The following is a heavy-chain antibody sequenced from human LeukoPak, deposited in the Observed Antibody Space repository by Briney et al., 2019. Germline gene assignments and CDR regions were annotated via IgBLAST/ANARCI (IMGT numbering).Heavy chain of an antibody. D-gene: IGHD4-17*01. CDR1: GFTFSNYA. CDR2: INHSGIT. CDR3: ANPARDFADSGAITW. Sequence: PGGSLRLSCAASGFTFSNYAMSWVRQAPGKGLEWIGEINHSGITNYNPSLKSRVTISADTSKNQFSLKLTSVTAADTAVYYCANPARDFADSGAITWWGQGTLVTVSS. J-gene: IGHJ4*02. V-gene: IGHV4-34*08.